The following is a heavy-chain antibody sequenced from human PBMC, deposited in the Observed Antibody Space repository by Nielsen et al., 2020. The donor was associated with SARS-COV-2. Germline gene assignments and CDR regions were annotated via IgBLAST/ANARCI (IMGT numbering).Heavy chain of an antibody. CDR1: GFTISSSF. Sequence: GESLKISCGASGFTISSSFMSWVRQAAGKGLDWVSVIYTDGSTSYADSVKGRFTVSRDNSKNTVYLQMNSLRAEDTAVYYCASDSNSYNYYYYYGMDVWGQGTTVTVSS. J-gene: IGHJ6*02. CDR3: ASDSNSYNYYYYYGMDV. D-gene: IGHD2-2*01. V-gene: IGHV3-66*01. CDR2: IYTDGST.